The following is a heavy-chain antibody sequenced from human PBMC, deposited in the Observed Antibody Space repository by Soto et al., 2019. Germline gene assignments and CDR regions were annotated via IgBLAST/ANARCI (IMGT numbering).Heavy chain of an antibody. Sequence: GGSLRLSCAASGFTFSSYSMNWVRQAPGKELEWVSSISSSSSYIYYADSVKGRFTISRDNAKNSLYLQMNSLRAEDTAVYYCARVDSSGYLDAFDIWGQGTMVTVSS. CDR2: ISSSSSYI. CDR1: GFTFSSYS. CDR3: ARVDSSGYLDAFDI. V-gene: IGHV3-21*01. J-gene: IGHJ3*02. D-gene: IGHD3-22*01.